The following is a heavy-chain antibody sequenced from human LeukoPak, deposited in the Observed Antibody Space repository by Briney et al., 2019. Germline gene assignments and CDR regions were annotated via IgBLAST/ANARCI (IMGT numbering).Heavy chain of an antibody. V-gene: IGHV1-69*13. J-gene: IGHJ6*02. CDR1: GDTFSSYA. CDR3: ARGDIVVVVAALYYYGMDV. Sequence: SVKVSCKASGDTFSSYAISWVRQAPGQGLEWMGGIIPIFGTANYAQKFQGRVTITADESTSTAYMELSSLRSEDTAVYYCARGDIVVVVAALYYYGMDVWGQGTTVTVSS. CDR2: IIPIFGTA. D-gene: IGHD2-15*01.